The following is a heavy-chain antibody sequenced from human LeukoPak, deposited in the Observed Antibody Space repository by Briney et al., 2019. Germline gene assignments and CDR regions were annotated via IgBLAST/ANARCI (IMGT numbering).Heavy chain of an antibody. CDR3: ARQGGYSGYEVSDY. Sequence: SETLSLTCTVSGGSISSSSYYWDWIRQPPGKGLEWIGSIYYSGSTYYNPSLKSRVTISVDTSKNQFSLKLSSVTAADTAVYYCARQGGYSGYEVSDYWGQGTLVTVSS. CDR1: GGSISSSSYY. V-gene: IGHV4-39*01. J-gene: IGHJ4*02. D-gene: IGHD5-12*01. CDR2: IYYSGST.